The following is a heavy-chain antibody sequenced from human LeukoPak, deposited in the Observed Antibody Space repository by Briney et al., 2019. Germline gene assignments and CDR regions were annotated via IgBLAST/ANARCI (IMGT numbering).Heavy chain of an antibody. D-gene: IGHD6-13*01. CDR2: INTNTGNP. CDR1: GYTFTSYA. Sequence: ASVKVSCKASGYTFTSYAMNWVRQAPGQGLEWMGWINTNTGNPTYAQGFTGRFVFSLDTSVSTAYLQISSLKAEDTAVYYCARVRIDPDRIIAAAGAYMDVWGKGTTVTVSS. CDR3: ARVRIDPDRIIAAAGAYMDV. J-gene: IGHJ6*03. V-gene: IGHV7-4-1*02.